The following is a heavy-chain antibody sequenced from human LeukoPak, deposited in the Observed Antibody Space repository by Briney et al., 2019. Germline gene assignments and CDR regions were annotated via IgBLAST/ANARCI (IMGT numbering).Heavy chain of an antibody. D-gene: IGHD5-24*01. CDR3: ARDVGDGYKGNWFDP. CDR1: GYTFTSYG. CDR2: ISAYNGNT. J-gene: IGHJ5*02. Sequence: GASVKVSCKASGYTFTSYGISWVRQAPGQGLEWMGWISAYNGNTNYAQKLQGRVTMTTDTSTSTAYMELRSLRSDDTAVYYCARDVGDGYKGNWFDPWGQGTLVTVSS. V-gene: IGHV1-18*01.